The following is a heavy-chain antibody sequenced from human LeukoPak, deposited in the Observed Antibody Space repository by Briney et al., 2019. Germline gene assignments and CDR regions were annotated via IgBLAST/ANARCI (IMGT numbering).Heavy chain of an antibody. CDR3: ARDPSRATMVRGVFYYYGMDV. V-gene: IGHV1-69*01. D-gene: IGHD3-10*01. J-gene: IGHJ6*02. Sequence: SVKVSCKASGGTFSSYTISWVRQAPGQGLEWMGGIIPIFGTANYAQKFQGRVTITADESTSTAYMELSSLRSEDKAVYYCARDPSRATMVRGVFYYYGMDVWGQGTTVTVSS. CDR2: IIPIFGTA. CDR1: GGTFSSYT.